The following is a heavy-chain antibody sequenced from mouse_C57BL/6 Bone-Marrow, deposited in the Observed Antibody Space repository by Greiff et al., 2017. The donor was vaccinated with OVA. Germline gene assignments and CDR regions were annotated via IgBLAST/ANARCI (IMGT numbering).Heavy chain of an antibody. V-gene: IGHV1-15*01. CDR2: IDPETGGT. CDR1: GYTFTDYE. CDR3: TRGYSNYYAMDY. Sequence: QVQLQQSGAELVRPGASVTLSCKASGYTFTDYEMHWVKQTPVHGLEWIGAIDPETGGTAYHQKFKGKAILTADKSSSTAYMELRSLTSGDSAVYYCTRGYSNYYAMDYWGQGTSVTVSS. J-gene: IGHJ4*01. D-gene: IGHD2-5*01.